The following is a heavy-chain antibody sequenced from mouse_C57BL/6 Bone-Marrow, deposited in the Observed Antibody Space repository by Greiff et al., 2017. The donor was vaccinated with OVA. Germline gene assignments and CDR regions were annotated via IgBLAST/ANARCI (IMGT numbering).Heavy chain of an antibody. Sequence: EVQVVESGGGLVKPGGSLKLSCAASGFTFSSYAMSWVRQTPEKRLEWVATISDGGSYTYYPDNVKGRFTISRDNAKNNLYLQMSHLKSEDTAMYYCARDEYYYGPYYFDYWGQGTTLTVSS. V-gene: IGHV5-4*01. CDR1: GFTFSSYA. CDR2: ISDGGSYT. J-gene: IGHJ2*01. D-gene: IGHD1-1*01. CDR3: ARDEYYYGPYYFDY.